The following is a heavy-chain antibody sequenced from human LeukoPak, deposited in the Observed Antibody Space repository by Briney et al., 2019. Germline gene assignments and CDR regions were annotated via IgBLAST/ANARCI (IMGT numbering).Heavy chain of an antibody. CDR1: GFTLSSYG. CDR3: AKGTDFAPGYYDSSGYSFDY. CDR2: ISYDGSNK. V-gene: IGHV3-30*18. D-gene: IGHD3-22*01. J-gene: IGHJ4*02. Sequence: GRSLRLSCAASGFTLSSYGMHWVGQAPGKGLEWAAVISYDGSNKYYADSVKGRFTISRDNSKNTLYLQMNSLRAEDTAVYYCAKGTDFAPGYYDSSGYSFDYWGKGTLVTVSS.